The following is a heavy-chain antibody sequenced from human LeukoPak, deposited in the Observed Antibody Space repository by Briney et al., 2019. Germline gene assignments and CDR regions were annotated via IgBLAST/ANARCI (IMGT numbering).Heavy chain of an antibody. Sequence: ASVKVSCKASGYTFTSYGISWARQAPGQGLEWMGWISAYNGNTNYAQKLQGRVTMTTDTSTSTAYMELRSLRSDDTAVYYCAREYIAVAGTLYDYWGQGTLVTASS. V-gene: IGHV1-18*01. CDR1: GYTFTSYG. D-gene: IGHD6-19*01. CDR3: AREYIAVAGTLYDY. J-gene: IGHJ4*02. CDR2: ISAYNGNT.